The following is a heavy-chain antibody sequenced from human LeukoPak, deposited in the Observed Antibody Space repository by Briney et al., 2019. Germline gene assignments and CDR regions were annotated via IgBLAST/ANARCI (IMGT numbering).Heavy chain of an antibody. Sequence: GGSLRLSCAASGFTFSDYYMSWIRQAPGKGLEWVSYMSSSGSTIYYADSVKGRFTISRDNAKNSLYLQMNSLRAEDTAVYYCARDYGEYYDFWSGYYLDYWGQGTLVTVSS. V-gene: IGHV3-11*04. CDR2: MSSSGSTI. J-gene: IGHJ4*02. CDR1: GFTFSDYY. D-gene: IGHD3-3*01. CDR3: ARDYGEYYDFWSGYYLDY.